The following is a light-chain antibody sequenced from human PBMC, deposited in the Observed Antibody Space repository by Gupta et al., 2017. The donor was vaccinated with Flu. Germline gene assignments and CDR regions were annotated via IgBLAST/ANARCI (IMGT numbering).Light chain of an antibody. CDR2: RNN. V-gene: IGLV1-47*01. CDR3: AVWDDRLDAWV. CDR1: SSNIEDNY. Sequence: QSVLTQAPSASGTPAQRVTMSCSGSSSNIEDNYVFWYQQFPGTAPRIIIYRNNQRPSGVPDRFSGSKSGTSASLAISGLRSEDEADYYCAVWDDRLDAWVFGAGTKLTVL. J-gene: IGLJ3*02.